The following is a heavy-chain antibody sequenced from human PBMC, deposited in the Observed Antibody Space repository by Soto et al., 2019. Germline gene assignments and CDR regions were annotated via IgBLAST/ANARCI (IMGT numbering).Heavy chain of an antibody. V-gene: IGHV4-39*01. CDR2: IYYSGST. Sequence: SETLSLTCTVSGGSISSSSYYWGWIRQPPGKGLEWIGSIYYSGSTYYNPSLKSRVTISVDTSKNQFSLKLSSVTAADTAVYYCARHDYDYYFHYWGQGTLVTVSS. CDR3: ARHDYDYYFHY. CDR1: GGSISSSSYY. D-gene: IGHD4-17*01. J-gene: IGHJ4*02.